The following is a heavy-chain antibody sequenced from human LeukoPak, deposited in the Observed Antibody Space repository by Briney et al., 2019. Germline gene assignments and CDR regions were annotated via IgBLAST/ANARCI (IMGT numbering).Heavy chain of an antibody. Sequence: SETLSLTCTVSGSSISSYYWSWIRQPPVKGLEWIGYIYYSGSTNYNPSLKSRVTISVDTSKNQFSLKLSSVTAADTAVYYCARDKFYDSSGSSRWFDPWGQGTLVTVSS. J-gene: IGHJ5*02. CDR3: ARDKFYDSSGSSRWFDP. V-gene: IGHV4-59*01. CDR2: IYYSGST. D-gene: IGHD3-22*01. CDR1: GSSISSYY.